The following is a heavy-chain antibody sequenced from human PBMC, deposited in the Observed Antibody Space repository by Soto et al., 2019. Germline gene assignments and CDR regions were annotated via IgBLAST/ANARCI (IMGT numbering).Heavy chain of an antibody. Sequence: QVQLVESGGGVVQPGRSLRLSCAASGFTFSSYGMHWVRQAPGKGLEWVAVISYDGSNKYYADSVKGRFTISRDNSKNTENLQMNSLRAEDTAVYYCAKDDGGRYVLRFLGWLLYRKYYGMDVWGQGTTVTVSS. CDR3: AKDDGGRYVLRFLGWLLYRKYYGMDV. J-gene: IGHJ6*02. D-gene: IGHD3-3*01. V-gene: IGHV3-30*18. CDR2: ISYDGSNK. CDR1: GFTFSSYG.